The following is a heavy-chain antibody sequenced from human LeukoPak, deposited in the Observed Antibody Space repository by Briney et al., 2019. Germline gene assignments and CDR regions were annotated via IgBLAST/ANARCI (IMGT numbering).Heavy chain of an antibody. CDR2: ISAYNGNT. J-gene: IGHJ4*02. V-gene: IGHV1-18*04. CDR3: ARDDYYDSSGYAFDY. CDR1: GYTFTSYY. Sequence: ASVKVSCKASGYTFTSYYMHWVRQAPGQGLEWMGWISAYNGNTNYAQKLEGRVTMTTDTSTSTAYMELRSLRSDDTAVYYCARDDYYDSSGYAFDYWGQGTLVTVSS. D-gene: IGHD3-22*01.